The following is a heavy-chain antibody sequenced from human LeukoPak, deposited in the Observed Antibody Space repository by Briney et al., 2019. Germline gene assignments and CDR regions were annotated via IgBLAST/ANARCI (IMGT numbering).Heavy chain of an antibody. Sequence: GGSLRLSCAASGFTFSDYYMSWIRQAPGKGLEWVSYIGSSGGSRYYADSVKGRFTISRDNAKNSLYLQMNSLRAEDTAVYYCARGRGYYYGMDVWGQGTTVSVS. CDR2: IGSSGGSR. V-gene: IGHV3-11*04. J-gene: IGHJ6*02. CDR1: GFTFSDYY. CDR3: ARGRGYYYGMDV.